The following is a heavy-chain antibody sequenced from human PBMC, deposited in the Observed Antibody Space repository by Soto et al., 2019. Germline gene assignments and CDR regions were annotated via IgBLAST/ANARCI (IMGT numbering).Heavy chain of an antibody. J-gene: IGHJ4*02. V-gene: IGHV3-21*01. CDR1: GFTFSSCT. D-gene: IGHD1-1*01. CDR2: VSGGGST. Sequence: EVQLVESGGGLVKPGGSLRLSCAVSGFTFSSCTMNWVRQAPGKGLEWVSSVSGGGSTYYADSVKGRFTISRDNAKNSLYLQMNNPRTEDTAVYYCAREVQPVVRREYDCWGQGTLVTVSS. CDR3: AREVQPVVRREYDC.